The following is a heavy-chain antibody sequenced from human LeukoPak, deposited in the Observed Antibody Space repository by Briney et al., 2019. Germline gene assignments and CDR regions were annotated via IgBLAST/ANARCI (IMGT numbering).Heavy chain of an antibody. J-gene: IGHJ4*02. D-gene: IGHD3-10*01. CDR3: ARRTGSGSLYY. CDR1: GGTFSSYT. Sequence: ASVKVSCKASGGTFSSYTISWVRQAPGQGLEWMRRIIPILGIANYAQKFQGRVTITADKSTSTAYMELSSLRSEDTAVYYCARRTGSGSLYYWGQGTLVTVSS. CDR2: IIPILGIA. V-gene: IGHV1-69*02.